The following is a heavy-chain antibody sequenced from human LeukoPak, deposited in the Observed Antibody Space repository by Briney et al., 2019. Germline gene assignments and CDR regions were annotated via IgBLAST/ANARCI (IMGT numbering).Heavy chain of an antibody. V-gene: IGHV3-23*01. J-gene: IGHJ3*02. CDR1: GFTFSSYG. D-gene: IGHD4-17*01. CDR3: ALVGTTVTTGDAFDI. Sequence: GGSLRLSCAASGFTFSSYGLTWVRQAPGKGLEWVSAISGNGGSTYYADSVKGRLTISRDNSKNTLYLQMNSLRAEDTAVYYCALVGTTVTTGDAFDIWGQGTMVTVSS. CDR2: ISGNGGST.